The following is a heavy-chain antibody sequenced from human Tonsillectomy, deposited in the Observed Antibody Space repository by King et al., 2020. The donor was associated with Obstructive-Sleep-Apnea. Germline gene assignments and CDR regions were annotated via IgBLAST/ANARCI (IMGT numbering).Heavy chain of an antibody. D-gene: IGHD6-6*01. V-gene: IGHV4-59*08. Sequence: VQLQESGPGLVKPSETLSLTCTVSGGSISSYYWSWIRQPPGKGLEWIGYIYYSGSTNYNPSLKSRVTISVDTSKNQFSLKLSSVTAADTAVYYCARNGYSSSSYYYYGMDVWGQGTTVTVSS. CDR2: IYYSGST. CDR3: ARNGYSSSSYYYYGMDV. CDR1: GGSISSYY. J-gene: IGHJ6*02.